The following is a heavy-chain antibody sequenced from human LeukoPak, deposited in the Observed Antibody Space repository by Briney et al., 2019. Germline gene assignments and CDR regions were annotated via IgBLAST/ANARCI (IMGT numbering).Heavy chain of an antibody. CDR1: GFTFSSYA. Sequence: SGGSLRLSCAASGFTFSSYAMHWVRQAPGKGLEYVSAICSNGGSTYYANSVKGRFTISRDNSKTTLYLQMGSLRAEDMAVYYCARATPSSSRPYYFDYWGQGTLVTVSS. D-gene: IGHD6-13*01. CDR3: ARATPSSSRPYYFDY. J-gene: IGHJ4*02. CDR2: ICSNGGST. V-gene: IGHV3-64*01.